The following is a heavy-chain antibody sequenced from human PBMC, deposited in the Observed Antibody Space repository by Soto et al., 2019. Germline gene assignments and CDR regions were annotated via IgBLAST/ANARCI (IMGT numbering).Heavy chain of an antibody. D-gene: IGHD1-1*01. CDR1: WFSLSTSGVG. Sequence: SGPTLVNPTQTLTLTCTFSWFSLSTSGVGVGWIRQPPGKALEWLALIYWDDDKRYSPSLKSRLTITKDTSKNQVVLTMTNMDPVDTATYYCAHIAGSSFFWNCHDFRVDFWGQETLVTVSS. J-gene: IGHJ4*02. CDR2: IYWDDDK. CDR3: AHIAGSSFFWNCHDFRVDF. V-gene: IGHV2-5*02.